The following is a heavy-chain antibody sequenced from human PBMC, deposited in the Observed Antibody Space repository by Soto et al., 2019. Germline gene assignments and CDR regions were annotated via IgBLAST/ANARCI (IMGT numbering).Heavy chain of an antibody. J-gene: IGHJ6*02. V-gene: IGHV1-2*04. D-gene: IGHD6-13*01. CDR2: INPNSGGT. Sequence: GASVKVSCKASGYTFTGYYMHWVRQAPGQGLEWMGWINPNSGGTNYAQKFQGWVTMTRDTSISTAYMELSRLRSDDTAVYYCARDPRIAAAGGYYYYGMDVWGQGTTVTVS. CDR1: GYTFTGYY. CDR3: ARDPRIAAAGGYYYYGMDV.